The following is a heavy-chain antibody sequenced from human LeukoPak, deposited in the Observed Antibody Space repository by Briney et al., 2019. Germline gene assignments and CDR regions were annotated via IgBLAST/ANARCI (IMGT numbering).Heavy chain of an antibody. CDR2: ISGNGGTT. V-gene: IGHV3-23*01. J-gene: IGHJ4*02. D-gene: IGHD7-27*01. CDR3: AKETGGLPY. CDR1: GFTFRSFA. Sequence: GGSLRLSGAASGFTFRSFAVSWVRQAPGKGLDWVSVISGNGGTTYHADSVKGRFTISRDNSRNTLYLQMNSLRAEDTAIYYCAKETGGLPYWGQATLATVSS.